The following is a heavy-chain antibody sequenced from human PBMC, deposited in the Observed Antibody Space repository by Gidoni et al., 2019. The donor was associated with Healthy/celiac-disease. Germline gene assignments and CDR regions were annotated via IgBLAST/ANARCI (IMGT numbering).Heavy chain of an antibody. D-gene: IGHD4-4*01. V-gene: IGHV4-31*02. CDR2: IYYSGST. Sequence: GYYWSWIRQHPGKALEWIGYIYYSGSTYYNPSLKSRVTISVDTSKNQFSLKLSSVTAADTAVYSCASQGYSNYGGWFDPWGQGTLVTVSS. CDR1: GYY. CDR3: ASQGYSNYGGWFDP. J-gene: IGHJ5*02.